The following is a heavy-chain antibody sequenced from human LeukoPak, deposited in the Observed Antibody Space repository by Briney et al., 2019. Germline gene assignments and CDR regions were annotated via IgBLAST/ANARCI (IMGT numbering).Heavy chain of an antibody. D-gene: IGHD3-10*02. CDR3: AELDITMIGGV. Sequence: PGGSLRLSCAASGLIVSSNYMSLVRQAPGKGLEWVSLIYRGGNTYYADSVKGRFTISRDNAKNSLYLQMNSLRAEDTAVYYCAELDITMIGGVWGKGTTVTISS. CDR2: IYRGGNT. V-gene: IGHV3-66*01. CDR1: GLIVSSNY. J-gene: IGHJ6*04.